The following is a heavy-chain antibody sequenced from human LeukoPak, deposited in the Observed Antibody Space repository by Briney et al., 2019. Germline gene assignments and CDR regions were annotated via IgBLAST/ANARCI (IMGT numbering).Heavy chain of an antibody. J-gene: IGHJ4*02. D-gene: IGHD5-18*01. CDR3: ARPNTAMVQDFDY. CDR1: GYTFTGYY. CDR2: INPNSGCT. V-gene: IGHV1-2*02. Sequence: GASVKVSCKSSGYTFTGYYMHWVRQAPGQGLEWMGWINPNSGCTNYAQKFQGRVTMTRDTSISTAYMELSRLRSDDTAVYYCARPNTAMVQDFDYWGQGTLVTVSS.